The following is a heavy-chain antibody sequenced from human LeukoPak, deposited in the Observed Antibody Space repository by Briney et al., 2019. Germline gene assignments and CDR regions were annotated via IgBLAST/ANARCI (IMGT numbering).Heavy chain of an antibody. D-gene: IGHD2-15*01. CDR1: GFTFSSYA. J-gene: IGHJ4*02. CDR3: AKDTAAEVNGY. CDR2: ISGSGGST. Sequence: GGSLRLSSAASGFTFSSYAMSWVRQAPGKGLEWVSAISGSGGSTYYADSVKGRFTISRDNSKNTLYLQMNSLRAEDTAVYYCAKDTAAEVNGYWGQGTLVTVSS. V-gene: IGHV3-23*01.